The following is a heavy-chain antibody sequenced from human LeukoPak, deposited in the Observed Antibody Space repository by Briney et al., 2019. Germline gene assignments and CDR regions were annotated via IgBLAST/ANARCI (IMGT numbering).Heavy chain of an antibody. D-gene: IGHD3-22*01. CDR3: ARGSPPRVYYDRSGYYSYYFDY. V-gene: IGHV1-18*01. Sequence: ASVKVTCKASGYKFTNYGISWVRQAPGQGLEWMGWISPYNGNTIYAQKLQGRVTMTTDTSTSTAYMELRSLRSDDTAVYYCARGSPPRVYYDRSGYYSYYFDYWGQGTLVTVSS. J-gene: IGHJ4*02. CDR1: GYKFTNYG. CDR2: ISPYNGNT.